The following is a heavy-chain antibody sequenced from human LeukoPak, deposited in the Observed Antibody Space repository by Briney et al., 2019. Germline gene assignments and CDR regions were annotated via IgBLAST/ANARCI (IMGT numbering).Heavy chain of an antibody. J-gene: IGHJ4*02. V-gene: IGHV3-23*01. CDR2: ISGSGGST. CDR1: GFTFSSYG. D-gene: IGHD3-22*01. Sequence: GGSLRLSCAASGFTFSSYGMSWVRQAPGKGLEWVSAISGSGGSTYYADSVKGRFTISRDNSKNTLYLQMNSLRAEDTAVYYCAKEANYYDSSGKVGYYFDYWGQGTLVTVSS. CDR3: AKEANYYDSSGKVGYYFDY.